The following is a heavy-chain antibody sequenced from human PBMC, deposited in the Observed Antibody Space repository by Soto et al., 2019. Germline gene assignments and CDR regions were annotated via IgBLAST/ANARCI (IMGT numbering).Heavy chain of an antibody. CDR1: GYDFSTHW. J-gene: IGHJ4*02. Sequence: GESLKISCKASGYDFSTHWIGWVRHMPGKGLQWMAIIYPSDSDTKYSPSFQGHVTISVDKSISTAYLQWSGLQASDSAKYYCARLFTDAGFWDYIDYPRPGTLVTVSS. D-gene: IGHD3-16*01. CDR3: ARLFTDAGFWDYIDY. CDR2: IYPSDSDT. V-gene: IGHV5-51*01.